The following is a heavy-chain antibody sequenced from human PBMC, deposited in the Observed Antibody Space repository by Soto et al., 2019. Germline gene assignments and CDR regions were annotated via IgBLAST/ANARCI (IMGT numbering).Heavy chain of an antibody. CDR2: ILDDGSDQ. Sequence: QVQLVESGGGVVQPGRSLRLSCAASGFTFSKYGMHWVRQAPGKGLEWVAVILDDGSDQKYGDSVRGRFTISRDNSKNTLYLQITSLRVEDTAVYYCARDDDRPDNGLDMWGQGTMVTVSS. V-gene: IGHV3-33*05. D-gene: IGHD2-8*01. CDR3: ARDDDRPDNGLDM. J-gene: IGHJ3*02. CDR1: GFTFSKYG.